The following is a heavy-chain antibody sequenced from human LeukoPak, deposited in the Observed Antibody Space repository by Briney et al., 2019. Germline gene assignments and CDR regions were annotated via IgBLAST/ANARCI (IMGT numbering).Heavy chain of an antibody. CDR1: GFTFSTHS. CDR3: AGDGTGVLPGDAFDI. Sequence: GGSLRLSCAASGFTFSTHSMNWVRQAPGKGLEWVSYINHDGNDIYYGESVKGRFTISRDNAKNSLYSQIHTLRAEDTAVYYCAGDGTGVLPGDAFDIWSQGTMVTVSS. CDR2: INHDGNDI. D-gene: IGHD1-1*01. J-gene: IGHJ3*02. V-gene: IGHV3-21*05.